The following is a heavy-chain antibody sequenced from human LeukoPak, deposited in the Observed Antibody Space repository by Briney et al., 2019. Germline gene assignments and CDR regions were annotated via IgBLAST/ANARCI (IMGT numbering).Heavy chain of an antibody. Sequence: GESLKISCKGSGYSFTSYWIGWVRQMPGKGLEWMGIIYPGDSDTRYSPSFQGQVTISADKSISTAYLQWSSLKASDTAMYYCARQLPYCGGDCYSDAFDIWGQGTMVTVSS. J-gene: IGHJ3*02. D-gene: IGHD2-21*02. CDR3: ARQLPYCGGDCYSDAFDI. CDR2: IYPGDSDT. CDR1: GYSFTSYW. V-gene: IGHV5-51*01.